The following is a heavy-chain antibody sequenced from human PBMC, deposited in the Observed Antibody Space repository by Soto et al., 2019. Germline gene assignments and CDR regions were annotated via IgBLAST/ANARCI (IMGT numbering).Heavy chain of an antibody. CDR2: MNPNSGNT. CDR1: GYTFTSYD. D-gene: IGHD6-13*01. Sequence: QVQLVQSGAEVKKPGASVKVSCKASGYTFTSYDINWVRQATGQGLEWMGWMNPNSGNTGYAQKFQGRVTMTRNTSISTAYMELSSLRSEDTAVYYCAREWENIAAAGEAPYYYYGMDVWGQGTTVTVSS. J-gene: IGHJ6*02. V-gene: IGHV1-8*01. CDR3: AREWENIAAAGEAPYYYYGMDV.